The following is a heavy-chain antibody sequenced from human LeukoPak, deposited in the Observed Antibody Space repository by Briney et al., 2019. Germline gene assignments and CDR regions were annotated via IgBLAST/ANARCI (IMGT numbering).Heavy chain of an antibody. V-gene: IGHV3-48*03. CDR1: GFTFSDYE. J-gene: IGHJ4*02. CDR2: ISFSGNSI. Sequence: GGSLRLSCAASGFTFSDYEMHWVRQAPGKGLEWVSFISFSGNSIYYADSVKGRFTISRDNAKNSLYLEMNSLRAEDTAVYYCARTYYDFWSGYYSHEGNPFDYWGQGTLVTVSS. D-gene: IGHD3-3*01. CDR3: ARTYYDFWSGYYSHEGNPFDY.